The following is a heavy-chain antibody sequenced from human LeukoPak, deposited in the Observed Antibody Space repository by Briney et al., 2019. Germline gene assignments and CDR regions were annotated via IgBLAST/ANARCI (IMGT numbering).Heavy chain of an antibody. CDR1: GTSISGSY. Sequence: SETLSLTCTVSGTSISGSYWSWIRQPPGKGLEWIGYIYYTGSTNYNPSLKSRVTISFDTSKNQFSLKLISVTAADTAVFYCAKLASGGYYHHFDYWGQGALVTVSS. J-gene: IGHJ4*02. V-gene: IGHV4-59*01. D-gene: IGHD3-22*01. CDR2: IYYTGST. CDR3: AKLASGGYYHHFDY.